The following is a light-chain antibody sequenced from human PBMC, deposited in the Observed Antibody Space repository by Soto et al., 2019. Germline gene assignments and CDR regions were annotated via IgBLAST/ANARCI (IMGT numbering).Light chain of an antibody. Sequence: EIRLTQSPCTLSLSTGERATLSCRASQSISSSYLAWYQQKPGQAPRVLIYAASSRATGIPDRFSGSGSGTDFTFTISRLEPEDLAVYYCQQRSNWPGTFAQGTRLAIK. CDR3: QQRSNWPGT. J-gene: IGKJ5*01. CDR2: AAS. V-gene: IGKV3D-20*02. CDR1: QSISSSY.